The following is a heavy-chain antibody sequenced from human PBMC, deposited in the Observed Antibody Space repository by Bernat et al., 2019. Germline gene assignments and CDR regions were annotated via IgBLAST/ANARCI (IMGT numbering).Heavy chain of an antibody. CDR3: ASSPLDEYQLLSSRIYGSGRKLFEHLVDY. V-gene: IGHV3-48*03. D-gene: IGHD2-2*01. CDR2: ISSSGSTI. J-gene: IGHJ4*02. Sequence: EVQLVESGGGLVQPGGSLRLSCAASGFTFSSYEMNWVRQAPGKGLEWVSYISSSGSTIYYADSVKGRFTISRDNAKNSLYLQMNSLRAEDTAVYYCASSPLDEYQLLSSRIYGSGRKLFEHLVDYWGQGTLVTVSS. CDR1: GFTFSSYE.